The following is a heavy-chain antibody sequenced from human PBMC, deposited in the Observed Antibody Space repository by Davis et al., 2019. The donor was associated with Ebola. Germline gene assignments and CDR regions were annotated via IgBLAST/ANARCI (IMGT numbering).Heavy chain of an antibody. CDR1: GFTFDPYA. V-gene: IGHV3-43*02. Sequence: GRSLSPSCLPSGFTFDPYAMHWVRQRPGKGLEWVALISGDGDYTYYADSVKARFTISRDNRKESLYLQTNSLRSEDTALYFYARGPMPSWYADYYKYGMDVWDQGTTVTASS. CDR2: ISGDGDYT. D-gene: IGHD6-13*01. CDR3: ARGPMPSWYADYYKYGMDV. J-gene: IGHJ6*02.